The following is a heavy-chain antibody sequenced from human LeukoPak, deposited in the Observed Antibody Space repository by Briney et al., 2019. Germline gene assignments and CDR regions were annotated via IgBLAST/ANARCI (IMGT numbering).Heavy chain of an antibody. CDR2: ITDNGLAR. Sequence: GGSLRLSCTGSGFTFRSYATGWVRQAPGKGLEWVAGITDNGLARNYADSVQGRFTIHRDDSRSTVDLQMNSLRVEDTALYYCARDGWGWAQYDYWGQGTLVTVSS. D-gene: IGHD5-24*01. V-gene: IGHV3-23*01. J-gene: IGHJ4*02. CDR1: GFTFRSYA. CDR3: ARDGWGWAQYDY.